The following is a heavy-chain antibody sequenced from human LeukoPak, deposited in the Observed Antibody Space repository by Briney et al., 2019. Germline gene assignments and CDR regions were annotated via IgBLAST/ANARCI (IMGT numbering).Heavy chain of an antibody. CDR2: LYYSGST. CDR3: ARVYSPGYSYGQYYYYYYYMDV. Sequence: PSETLSLTCTVSGVSISSSRYYWGWVRQPPGKGLEWIGRLYYSGSTYYNPSLNSRVTISVDTSKNQFSLKLSSVTAADTAVYYCARVYSPGYSYGQYYYYYYYMDVWGKGTTVTISS. V-gene: IGHV4-39*01. J-gene: IGHJ6*03. CDR1: GVSISSSRYY. D-gene: IGHD5-18*01.